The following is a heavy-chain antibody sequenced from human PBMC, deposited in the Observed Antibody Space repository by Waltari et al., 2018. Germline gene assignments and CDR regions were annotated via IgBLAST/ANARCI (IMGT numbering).Heavy chain of an antibody. D-gene: IGHD6-19*01. CDR1: GSTFSSYA. J-gene: IGHJ3*02. CDR3: ARYTGYSSGWYTGDAFDI. CDR2: IIPIFGTA. V-gene: IGHV1-69*01. Sequence: QVKLVQSGAEVKKPGSSVKVSCKASGSTFSSYAISWVRQDHGQGLEWMGGIIPIFGTANYAQKFQGRVTITADESTSTAYMELSSLRSEDTAVYYCARYTGYSSGWYTGDAFDIWGQGTMVTVSS.